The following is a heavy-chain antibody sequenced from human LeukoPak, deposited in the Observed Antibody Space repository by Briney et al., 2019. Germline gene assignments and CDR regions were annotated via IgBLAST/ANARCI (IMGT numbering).Heavy chain of an antibody. CDR3: ARDQGRDIVVVPAAIFDY. CDR2: IWYDGSNK. CDR1: GFTFSSYG. J-gene: IGHJ4*02. D-gene: IGHD2-2*01. Sequence: GGSLRLSCAASGFTFSSYGMHWVRQAPGKGLEWVAVIWYDGSNKYYADSVKGRFTISRDNSKNTLYLQMNSLRAEDTAVYYCARDQGRDIVVVPAAIFDYWGQGTLVTVSS. V-gene: IGHV3-33*01.